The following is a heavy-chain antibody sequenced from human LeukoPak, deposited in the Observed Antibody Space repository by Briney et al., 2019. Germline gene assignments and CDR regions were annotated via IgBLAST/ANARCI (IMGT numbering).Heavy chain of an antibody. CDR2: ISGSGGST. J-gene: IGHJ4*02. V-gene: IGHV3-23*01. CDR3: AKGAITFGGGNYIDY. CDR1: GFTFSSDA. Sequence: PGGSLRLSCAASGFTFSSDAMSWVRQAPGKGLEWVSSISGSGGSTYYADSVKGRFTISRDNSKNTLYLRMNSLRADDTAVYYCAKGAITFGGGNYIDYWGQGTLVTVSS. D-gene: IGHD3-16*01.